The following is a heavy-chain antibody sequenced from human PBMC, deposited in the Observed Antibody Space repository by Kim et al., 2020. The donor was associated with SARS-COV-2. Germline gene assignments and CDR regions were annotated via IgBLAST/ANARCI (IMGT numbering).Heavy chain of an antibody. Sequence: GGSLRLSCAASGFTFSSYSMNWVRQAPGKGLEWVSYISSSSSTIYYADSVKGRFTISRDNAKNSLYLQMNSLRDEDTAVYYCARGSVMYNWNSWNAFDIWGQGTMVTVSS. CDR3: ARGSVMYNWNSWNAFDI. CDR2: ISSSSSTI. V-gene: IGHV3-48*02. J-gene: IGHJ3*02. CDR1: GFTFSSYS. D-gene: IGHD1-7*01.